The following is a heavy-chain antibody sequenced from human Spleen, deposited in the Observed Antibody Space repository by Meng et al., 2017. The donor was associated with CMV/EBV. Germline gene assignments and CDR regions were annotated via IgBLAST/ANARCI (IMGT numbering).Heavy chain of an antibody. J-gene: IGHJ4*02. V-gene: IGHV4-34*01. CDR3: ARYAWHSMMPFDY. CDR2: INHSGRT. CDR1: GGSFSGYY. D-gene: IGHD3-22*01. Sequence: QVHLRQWGAGLLKPSEPLSLTCAVYGGSFSGYYWSWIRQPPGKGLEWIGEINHSGRTNYNPSLKSRVTISVDTSKNQFSLKLSSVTAADTAVYYCARYAWHSMMPFDYWGQGTLVTVSS.